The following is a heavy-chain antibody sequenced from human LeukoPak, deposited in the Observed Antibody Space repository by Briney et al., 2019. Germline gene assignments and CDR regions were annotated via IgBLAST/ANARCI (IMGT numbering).Heavy chain of an antibody. Sequence: PGGSLRLSCSASGFNFETHAMHWVRQAPGKGLEWVSSISSSSSYIYYADSVKGRFTISRDNAKNSLYLQMNSLRAEDTAVYYCARGLYYDSSGYEPLDYWGQGTLVTVSS. D-gene: IGHD3-22*01. V-gene: IGHV3-21*01. CDR2: ISSSSSYI. CDR1: GFNFETHA. CDR3: ARGLYYDSSGYEPLDY. J-gene: IGHJ4*02.